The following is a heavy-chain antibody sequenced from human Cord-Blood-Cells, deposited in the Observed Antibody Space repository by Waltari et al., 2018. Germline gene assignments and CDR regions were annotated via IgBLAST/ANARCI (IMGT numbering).Heavy chain of an antibody. CDR2: ISSSSSYI. CDR3: ARGYSCGWYYFDY. J-gene: IGHJ4*02. Sequence: EVQLVESGGGLVKPGGSLRLSCAASGFTFSSYSMNWVRQAPGKGLEWVSSISSSSSYIYYADSVKGRFTISRDNAKNSLYLQMNSLRAEDTAVYYCARGYSCGWYYFDYWGQGTLVTVSS. D-gene: IGHD6-19*01. V-gene: IGHV3-21*01. CDR1: GFTFSSYS.